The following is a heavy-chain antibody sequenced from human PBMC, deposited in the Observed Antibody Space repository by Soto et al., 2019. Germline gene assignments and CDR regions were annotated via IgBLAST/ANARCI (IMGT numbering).Heavy chain of an antibody. J-gene: IGHJ4*02. D-gene: IGHD2-8*01. V-gene: IGHV4-59*01. Sequence: SETLSLTCTVSGGSISSYYWSWIRQPPGKGLEWIGYIYYSGSTNYNPSLKSRVTISVDTSKNQFSLKLSSVTAADTAVYYCAIFNSNDGVYAPDYWGQGTLVTVSS. CDR2: IYYSGST. CDR1: GGSISSYY. CDR3: AIFNSNDGVYAPDY.